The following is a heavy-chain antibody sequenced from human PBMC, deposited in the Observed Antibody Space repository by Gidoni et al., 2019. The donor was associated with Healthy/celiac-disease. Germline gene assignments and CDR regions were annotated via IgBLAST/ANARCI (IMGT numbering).Heavy chain of an antibody. CDR3: ARDAVLSGSVDAFDI. CDR1: GFPFSSYA. Sequence: EVLLVASGGGLVQPGGSLRPYCAASGFPFSSYAMNWVRQAPGKGLEWVSYISSSGSTIYYADSVKGRFTISRDNAKNSLYLQMNSLRAEDTAVYYCARDAVLSGSVDAFDIWGQGTMVTVSS. CDR2: ISSSGSTI. V-gene: IGHV3-48*03. J-gene: IGHJ3*02. D-gene: IGHD1-26*01.